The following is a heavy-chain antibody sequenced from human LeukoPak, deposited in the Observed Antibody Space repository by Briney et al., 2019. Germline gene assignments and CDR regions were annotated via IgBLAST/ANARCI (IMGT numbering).Heavy chain of an antibody. CDR2: ISSSSGTI. CDR1: GFTFSSYS. V-gene: IGHV3-48*02. D-gene: IGHD3-22*01. Sequence: GGSLRLSCAASGFTFSSYSMNWVRQAPGKGLEWVSYISSSSGTIYYADSVKGRFTISRDNAKNSLYLQMNSLRDEDTAVYYCASKTGYYYDSSGYQEGENFDYWGQGTLVTVSS. CDR3: ASKTGYYYDSSGYQEGENFDY. J-gene: IGHJ4*02.